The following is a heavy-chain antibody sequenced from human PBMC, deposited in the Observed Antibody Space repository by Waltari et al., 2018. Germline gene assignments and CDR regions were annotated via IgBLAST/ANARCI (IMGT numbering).Heavy chain of an antibody. J-gene: IGHJ4*02. CDR3: ARGEGTGWSEGDY. CDR2: MNPNSGNT. Sequence: WMGWMNPNSGNTGYAQKFQGRVTITRNTSISTAYMELSSLRSEDTAVYYCARGEGTGWSEGDYWGQGTLVTVSS. V-gene: IGHV1-8*03.